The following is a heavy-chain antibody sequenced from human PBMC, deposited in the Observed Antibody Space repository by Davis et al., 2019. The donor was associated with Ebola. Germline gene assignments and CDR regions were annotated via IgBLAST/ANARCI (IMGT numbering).Heavy chain of an antibody. Sequence: SVKVSCKASGYTFTGYYMHWVRQAPGQGLEWMGGIIPIFGTANYAQKFQGRVTITADESTSTAYMELSRLRSDDTAVYYCARVVRSSSGLAYWGQGTLVTVSS. CDR2: IIPIFGTA. J-gene: IGHJ4*02. D-gene: IGHD6-13*01. CDR3: ARVVRSSSGLAY. V-gene: IGHV1-69*13. CDR1: GYTFTGYY.